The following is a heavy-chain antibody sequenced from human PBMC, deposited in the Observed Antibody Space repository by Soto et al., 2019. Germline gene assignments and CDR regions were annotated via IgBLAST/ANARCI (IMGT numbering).Heavy chain of an antibody. Sequence: ASVKVSCKASGYTFTSYYMHWVRQAPGQGLEWMGIINPSGGSTSYAQKFQGRVTMTRDTSTSTVYMELSSLRSEDTAVYYCARLTTVTHYYYYYGMDVWGQGTTVTVSS. J-gene: IGHJ6*02. V-gene: IGHV1-46*01. CDR3: ARLTTVTHYYYYYGMDV. CDR2: INPSGGST. CDR1: GYTFTSYY. D-gene: IGHD4-17*01.